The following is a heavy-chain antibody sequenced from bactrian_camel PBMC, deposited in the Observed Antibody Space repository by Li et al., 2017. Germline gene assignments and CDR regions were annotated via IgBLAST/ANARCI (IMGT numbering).Heavy chain of an antibody. V-gene: IGHV3S1*01. D-gene: IGHD3*01. CDR3: ALDSSCMYASQALGAMDPAFGW. Sequence: HVQLVESGGGSVQTGGSLRLSCVASGFTFGAYFCMAWFRQIPGKPGRVREGVAAIDRVGRTDYAHSVKGRFTISQDKAKNTLSLLMNNLKSEDTGIYYCALDSSCMYASQALGAMDPAFGWWGQGTQVTVS. CDR1: GFTFGAYFC. J-gene: IGHJ4*01. CDR2: IDRVGRT.